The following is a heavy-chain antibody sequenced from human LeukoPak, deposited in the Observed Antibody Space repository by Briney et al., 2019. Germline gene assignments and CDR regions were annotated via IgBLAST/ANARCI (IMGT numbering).Heavy chain of an antibody. CDR2: INHSGST. J-gene: IGHJ4*02. V-gene: IGHV4-34*01. Sequence: SETLSLTCAVYGGSFSGYYWSWIRQPPGKGLEWIGEINHSGSTNYNPSLKSRVTISVDTSKNQSSLKLSSVTAADTAVYYCATRDYYDSSGPYYFDYWGQGTLVTVSS. CDR1: GGSFSGYY. D-gene: IGHD3-22*01. CDR3: ATRDYYDSSGPYYFDY.